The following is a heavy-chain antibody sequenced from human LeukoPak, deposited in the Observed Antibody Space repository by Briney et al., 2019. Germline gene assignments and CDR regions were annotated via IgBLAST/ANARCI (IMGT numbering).Heavy chain of an antibody. CDR1: GFIFSSYA. CDR3: ARDLYGSGGDAFDI. Sequence: PGGSLRLSCAASGFIFSSYAMSWVRQAPGKGLEWVSYVSSSGGGMLYADSVKGRFTISRDNAKNSLSLQMSSLRVEDTAVYYCARDLYGSGGDAFDIWGQGTVVTVSS. V-gene: IGHV3-48*03. J-gene: IGHJ3*02. D-gene: IGHD3-10*01. CDR2: VSSSGGGM.